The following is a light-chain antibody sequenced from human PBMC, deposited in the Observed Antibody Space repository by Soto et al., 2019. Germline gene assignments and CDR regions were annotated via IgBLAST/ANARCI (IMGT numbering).Light chain of an antibody. Sequence: EIVLTQSPGTLSLSPGETATLSCRASQSVSSNFLAWYQQKPGQAPKLLIAGASSRATGIPDRFSGSGSGTDFTLTISRLEAEDFALYACQQSGSSPGTFGQGTKLEIK. CDR3: QQSGSSPGT. CDR2: GAS. V-gene: IGKV3-20*01. J-gene: IGKJ2*02. CDR1: QSVSSNF.